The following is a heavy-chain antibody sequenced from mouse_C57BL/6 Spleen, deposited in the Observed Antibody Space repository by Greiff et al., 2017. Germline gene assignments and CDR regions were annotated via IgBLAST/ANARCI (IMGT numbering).Heavy chain of an antibody. CDR1: GYPFTSYW. V-gene: IGHV1-52*01. CDR3: ARWGGNYGYYAMDY. J-gene: IGHJ4*01. D-gene: IGHD2-1*01. Sequence: VHVKQPGAELVRPGSSVTLSCKASGYPFTSYWMHWVKHRPIQGLEWIGNIYPSDSETHYNQKFKYNATLTVDKSSSTAYMQLSSLTSEDSAVYYCARWGGNYGYYAMDYWGQGTSVTVSS. CDR2: IYPSDSET.